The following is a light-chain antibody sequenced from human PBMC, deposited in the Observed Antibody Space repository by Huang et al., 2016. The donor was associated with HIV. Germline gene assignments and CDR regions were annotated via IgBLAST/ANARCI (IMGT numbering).Light chain of an antibody. Sequence: LSASVGDRGTVTCRASQGISNYLAWFQQKPGKAPKSLIYSASTLQTGVPSRFSGSGSGTDFTLTISGLQPDDSATYYCHQYYSFPYTFGQGTKLDIK. J-gene: IGKJ2*01. CDR1: QGISNY. CDR2: SAS. V-gene: IGKV1-16*01. CDR3: HQYYSFPYT.